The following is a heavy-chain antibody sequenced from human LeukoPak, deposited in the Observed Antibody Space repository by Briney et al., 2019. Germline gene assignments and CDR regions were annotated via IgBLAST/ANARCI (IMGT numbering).Heavy chain of an antibody. CDR3: AKDPRRMARLITFGGGRPYYFDY. Sequence: GGSLRLSCAASGFTFSSYWMHWVRQVPGKGLVWVSRINSDGSSTSYADAVKGRFTISRDNSKNTLYLQMNSLRAEDTAVYYCAKDPRRMARLITFGGGRPYYFDYWGQGALVTVSS. D-gene: IGHD3-16*01. V-gene: IGHV3-74*01. CDR2: INSDGSST. CDR1: GFTFSSYW. J-gene: IGHJ4*02.